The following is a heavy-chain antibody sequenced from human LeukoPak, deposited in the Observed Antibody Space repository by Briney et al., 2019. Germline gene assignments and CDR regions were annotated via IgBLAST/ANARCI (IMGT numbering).Heavy chain of an antibody. J-gene: IGHJ4*02. D-gene: IGHD3-22*01. CDR2: IYSGGST. CDR1: GFTVSSNY. CDR3: ARDQRDYYDSSGYPRD. Sequence: PGGSLRPSCAASGFTVSSNYMSWVRQAPGKGLEWVSVIYSGGSTYYADSVKGRFTISRDNSKNTLYLQMNSLRAEDTAVYYCARDQRDYYDSSGYPRDWGQGTLVTVSS. V-gene: IGHV3-66*02.